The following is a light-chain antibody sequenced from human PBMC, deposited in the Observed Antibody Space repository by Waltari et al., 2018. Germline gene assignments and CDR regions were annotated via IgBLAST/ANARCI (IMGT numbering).Light chain of an antibody. J-gene: IGLJ2*01. CDR2: EVT. Sequence: QSALTQPPSASGSPGQSVTISCTGTSSDVGGYNYVSLYQQHPGKAPKLMISEVTKRPSGVPDRFSGSKSGNTASLTVSGLQAEDEADYYCSSYAGSNNLVFGGGTKLTVL. CDR3: SSYAGSNNLV. V-gene: IGLV2-8*01. CDR1: SSDVGGYNY.